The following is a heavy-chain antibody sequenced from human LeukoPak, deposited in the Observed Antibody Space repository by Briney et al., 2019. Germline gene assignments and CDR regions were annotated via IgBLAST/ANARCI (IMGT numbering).Heavy chain of an antibody. Sequence: VASVKVSCKASGGTFSSYAISWVRQAPGQGLEWMGGIIPIFVTANYAQKLQGRVTITADESTSTAYMELSSLRSEDTAVYYCARLEITTVTTSDYWGQGTLVTVSS. CDR1: GGTFSSYA. D-gene: IGHD4-17*01. CDR2: IIPIFVTA. CDR3: ARLEITTVTTSDY. V-gene: IGHV1-69*13. J-gene: IGHJ4*02.